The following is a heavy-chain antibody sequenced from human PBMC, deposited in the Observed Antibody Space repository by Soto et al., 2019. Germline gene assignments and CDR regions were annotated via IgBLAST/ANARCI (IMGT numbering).Heavy chain of an antibody. Sequence: AASVKVSCKASGYTFTGYYMHWVRQAPGQGLEWMGWINPNSGGTNYAQKFQGRVTMTRDTSISTAYMELSRLRSDDTAVYYCARGPSYDILSGSFDYWGQGTLVTVSS. CDR3: ARGPSYDILSGSFDY. J-gene: IGHJ4*02. D-gene: IGHD3-9*01. CDR1: GYTFTGYY. CDR2: INPNSGGT. V-gene: IGHV1-2*02.